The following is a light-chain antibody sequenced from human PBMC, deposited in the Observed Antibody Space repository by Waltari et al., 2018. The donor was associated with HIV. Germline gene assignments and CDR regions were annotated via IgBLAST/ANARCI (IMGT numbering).Light chain of an antibody. CDR3: QAWDSSTAVV. Sequence: SYELTQPPSVSVSPGQTARITCPGDTLGDKYACWYQQKPGQSPVTVIYQDSKRPSGIPERFSGSNSGNTSTLTISGTQSMDEADYYCQAWDSSTAVVFGGGTKLTVL. V-gene: IGLV3-1*01. J-gene: IGLJ2*01. CDR2: QDS. CDR1: TLGDKY.